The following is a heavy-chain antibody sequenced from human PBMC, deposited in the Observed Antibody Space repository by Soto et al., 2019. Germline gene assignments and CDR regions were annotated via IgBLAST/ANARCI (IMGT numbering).Heavy chain of an antibody. CDR3: ASAPGIAVAVR. J-gene: IGHJ4*02. CDR2: IIPIFVTA. D-gene: IGHD6-19*01. Sequence: QVQLVQSGAEVKKPGSSVKVSCKASGGTFSSYASSWVRQAPGQGHAWKGGIIPIFVTANYAQKFQGRVTITADESTSTAYMELSSLRSDDTAVYYCASAPGIAVAVRWGQGTLVTVSS. CDR1: GGTFSSYA. V-gene: IGHV1-69*01.